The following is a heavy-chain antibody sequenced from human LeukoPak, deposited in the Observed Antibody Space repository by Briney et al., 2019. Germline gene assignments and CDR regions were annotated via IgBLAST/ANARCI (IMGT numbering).Heavy chain of an antibody. D-gene: IGHD2-15*01. CDR1: GFAFSTYA. CDR3: AKEKSGGWPFDY. V-gene: IGHV3-23*01. J-gene: IGHJ4*01. CDR2: IGPRGDKT. Sequence: PGGSLRLSCAASGFAFSTYAMTWVRQAPGKGLEWVSGIGPRGDKTYYADSVKGRFTISRDNSKNTLYLQMNSLRAEDTAIYYCAKEKSGGWPFDYWGHGTLVTASS.